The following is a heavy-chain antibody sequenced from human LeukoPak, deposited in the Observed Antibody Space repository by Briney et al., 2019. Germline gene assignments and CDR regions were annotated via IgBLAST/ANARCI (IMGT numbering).Heavy chain of an antibody. Sequence: PGGSLRLSCAASGFTFSSSAMSWVRQAPGEGLEWVSGISGSGGSTYYADSVKGRFTISRDNSKNTLYLQMDSLRAEDTAVYYCAKGLGKATVTPLGYWGQGTLVTVSS. V-gene: IGHV3-23*01. J-gene: IGHJ4*02. CDR1: GFTFSSSA. CDR2: ISGSGGST. CDR3: AKGLGKATVTPLGY. D-gene: IGHD4-11*01.